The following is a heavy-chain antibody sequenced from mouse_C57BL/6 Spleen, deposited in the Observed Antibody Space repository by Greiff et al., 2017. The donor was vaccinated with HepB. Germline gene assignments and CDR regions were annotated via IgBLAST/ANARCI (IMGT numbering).Heavy chain of an antibody. CDR2: ISYDGSN. D-gene: IGHD2-2*01. V-gene: IGHV3-6*01. CDR3: ARDGLGFAY. CDR1: GYSITSGYY. Sequence: EVKLVESGPGLVKPSQSLSLTCSVTGYSITSGYYWNWIRQFPGNKLEWMGYISYDGSNNYNPSLKNRISITRDTSKNQFFLKLNSVTTEDTATYYCARDGLGFAYWGQGTLVTVSA. J-gene: IGHJ3*01.